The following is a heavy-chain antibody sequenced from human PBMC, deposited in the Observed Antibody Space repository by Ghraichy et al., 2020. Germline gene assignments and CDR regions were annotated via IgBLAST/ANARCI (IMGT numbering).Heavy chain of an antibody. J-gene: IGHJ4*02. CDR1: GFTVSSNY. Sequence: ESLNISCAASGFTVSSNYMSWVRQAPGKGLEWVSLIDSGDNTYYADSVKGRFTISRDNSKNTLYLQMNSLRAEDTAVYYCARSGSGGDFDHWGQGTLVTVSS. CDR2: IDSGDNT. CDR3: ARSGSGGDFDH. V-gene: IGHV3-53*01. D-gene: IGHD3-3*01.